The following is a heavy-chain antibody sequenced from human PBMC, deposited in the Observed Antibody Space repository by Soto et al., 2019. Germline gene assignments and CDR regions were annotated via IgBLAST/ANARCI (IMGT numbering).Heavy chain of an antibody. D-gene: IGHD3-22*01. CDR1: GFTFSSYG. Sequence: QVQLVESGGGVVQPGRSLRLSCAASGFTFSSYGMHWVRQAPGKGLEWVAVISYDGSNKYYADSVKGRFTISRDNSKNTLYLQMNSLRAEDTAVYYCARDPAYYYDSSGLDYWGQGTLVTVSS. J-gene: IGHJ4*02. CDR3: ARDPAYYYDSSGLDY. V-gene: IGHV3-30*03. CDR2: ISYDGSNK.